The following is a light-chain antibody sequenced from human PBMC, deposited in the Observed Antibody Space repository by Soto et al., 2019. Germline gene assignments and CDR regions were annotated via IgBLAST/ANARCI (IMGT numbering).Light chain of an antibody. J-gene: IGKJ1*01. CDR2: DAS. CDR3: QQYNTFWT. CDR1: QSISSY. V-gene: IGKV1-13*02. Sequence: IQMTQSPSSLPASVGDRVTITCRASQSISSYLNWYQQKPGKAPKLLIYDASSLESGVPSRVSGSGSGTEFTLTISSLQPEDFATDYCQQYNTFWTFGPGTKVEIK.